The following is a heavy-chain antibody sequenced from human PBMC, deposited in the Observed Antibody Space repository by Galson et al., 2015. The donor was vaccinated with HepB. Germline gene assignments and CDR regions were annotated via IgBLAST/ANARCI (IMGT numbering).Heavy chain of an antibody. Sequence: SLRLSCAASGFTFSNAWMNWVRQAPGKGLEWVGRIKRKTDGGTTDYAAPVKGRFTISRDDSKNTLYLQMNSLKTEDTAVYYCTTQLWFGELLALAFDIWGQGTMVTVSS. V-gene: IGHV3-15*07. J-gene: IGHJ3*02. CDR3: TTQLWFGELLALAFDI. CDR1: GFTFSNAW. CDR2: IKRKTDGGTT. D-gene: IGHD3-10*01.